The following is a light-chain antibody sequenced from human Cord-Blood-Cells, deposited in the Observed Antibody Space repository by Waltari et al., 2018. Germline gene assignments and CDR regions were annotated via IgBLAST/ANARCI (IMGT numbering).Light chain of an antibody. CDR2: QDS. Sequence: SYELTQPPSVSVSPGQTASITCSGDKLGDKYACWYQLKPGQSPVLVIYQDSKRPSGIPERFAGSNSGNTATLTISGTQAMDEADYYCQAWDSSTVRVFGGGTKLTVL. J-gene: IGLJ2*01. CDR1: KLGDKY. CDR3: QAWDSSTVRV. V-gene: IGLV3-1*01.